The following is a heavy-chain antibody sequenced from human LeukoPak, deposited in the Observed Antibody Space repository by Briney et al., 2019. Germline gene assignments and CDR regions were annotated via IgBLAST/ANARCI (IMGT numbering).Heavy chain of an antibody. D-gene: IGHD6-19*01. V-gene: IGHV1-2*02. J-gene: IGHJ4*02. Sequence: ASVKVSFKASGYSFTDYYMHWVRQAPGQGLEWMGMVNTDSGGTNYAQKFQGRVTMTRDTAISTAFMDLSRLRSDDTAVYFCARDSGYNSVGDYWGQGTLVIVSS. CDR3: ARDSGYNSVGDY. CDR2: VNTDSGGT. CDR1: GYSFTDYY.